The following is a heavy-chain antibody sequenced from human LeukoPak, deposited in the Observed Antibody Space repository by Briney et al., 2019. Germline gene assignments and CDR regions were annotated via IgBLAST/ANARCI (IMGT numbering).Heavy chain of an antibody. Sequence: ASVKVSCKASGYTFTGYYMHWVRQAPGQGLEWMGWISAYNGNNGNTDYAQKFQGRVTMTTDTSTSTVYMELSRLRSDDTAVYYCARTLVGATKSSFDYWGQGTLVTVSS. CDR3: ARTLVGATKSSFDY. D-gene: IGHD1-26*01. CDR2: ISAYNGNNGNT. J-gene: IGHJ4*02. CDR1: GYTFTGYY. V-gene: IGHV1-18*04.